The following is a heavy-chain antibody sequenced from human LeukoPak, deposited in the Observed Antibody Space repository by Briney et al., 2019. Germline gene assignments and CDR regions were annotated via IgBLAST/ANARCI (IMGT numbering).Heavy chain of an antibody. CDR2: IYYSGST. V-gene: IGHV4-59*08. CDR1: GGSISSYY. Sequence: PSETLSLTCTVSGGSISSYYWSWTRQPPGKGLEWIGYIYYSGSTNYNPSLKSRVTISVDTSKNQFSLKLSSVTAADTAVYYCARHVRWGLRFLEPQRGNWFDPWGQGTLVTVSS. D-gene: IGHD3-3*01. J-gene: IGHJ5*02. CDR3: ARHVRWGLRFLEPQRGNWFDP.